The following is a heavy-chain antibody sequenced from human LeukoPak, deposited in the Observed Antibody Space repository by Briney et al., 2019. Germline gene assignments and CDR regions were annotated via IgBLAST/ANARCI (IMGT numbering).Heavy chain of an antibody. CDR3: ARGHRTTTIFGVVISEPNFDY. CDR1: GYTFSSYD. V-gene: IGHV1-8*03. J-gene: IGHJ4*02. D-gene: IGHD3-3*01. CDR2: MNPNSGNT. Sequence: VASVKVSCKASGYTFSSYDINWVRQATGQGREGMGCMNPNSGNTGYAHKFQGRVTITRNTSINTAYMELSSLRSEDTAVYYCARGHRTTTIFGVVISEPNFDYWGQGTLVTVSS.